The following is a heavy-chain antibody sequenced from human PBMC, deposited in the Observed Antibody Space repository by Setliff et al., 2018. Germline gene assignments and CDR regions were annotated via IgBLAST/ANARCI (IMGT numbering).Heavy chain of an antibody. D-gene: IGHD6-6*01. Sequence: TSETLSLTCAAYGGTFSDYHWTWIRQSPEKGLEWIGEINHRGSTNYNPSLKSRVTISIDTSRDQFSLKLISMIAADTAVYYCARGRNIAARLLDSWGQGTLVTVSS. V-gene: IGHV4-34*01. CDR2: INHRGST. J-gene: IGHJ4*02. CDR1: GGTFSDYH. CDR3: ARGRNIAARLLDS.